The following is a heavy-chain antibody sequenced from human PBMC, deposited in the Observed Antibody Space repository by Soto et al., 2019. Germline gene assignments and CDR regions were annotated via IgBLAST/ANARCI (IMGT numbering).Heavy chain of an antibody. CDR3: ARGGLEQQPPLLDY. V-gene: IGHV1-2*04. CDR1: GYTFTGYY. D-gene: IGHD6-13*01. CDR2: INPNSGGT. J-gene: IGHJ4*02. Sequence: QVQLVQSGAEVKKPGASVKVSCKASGYTFTGYYMHWVRQAPGQGLEWMGWINPNSGGTNYAQKLQGWVTMTRDTPTSTAYMELSRLRSDDTAVYYCARGGLEQQPPLLDYWGQGTLVTVSS.